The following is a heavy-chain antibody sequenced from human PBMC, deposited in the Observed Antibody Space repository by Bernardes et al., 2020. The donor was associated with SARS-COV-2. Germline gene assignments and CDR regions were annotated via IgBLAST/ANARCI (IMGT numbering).Heavy chain of an antibody. CDR2: ISTYSRDT. D-gene: IGHD2-2*01. CDR3: AREGWGTVVVPAAMPR. V-gene: IGHV1-18*01. Sequence: ASVKVSCKASGYTFTSYGISWARQAPGQGLEWMGWISTYSRDTNSAQKFQGRVTMTTETSTSTAYMELRSLSSDDTAIYYCAREGWGTVVVPAAMPRWGQGTLVTVSS. CDR1: GYTFTSYG. J-gene: IGHJ4*02.